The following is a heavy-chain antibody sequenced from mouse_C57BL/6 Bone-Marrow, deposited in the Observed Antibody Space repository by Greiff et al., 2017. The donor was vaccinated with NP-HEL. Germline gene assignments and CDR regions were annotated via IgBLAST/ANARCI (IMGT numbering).Heavy chain of an antibody. J-gene: IGHJ4*01. V-gene: IGHV5-6*01. CDR3: ARPSSYYYGSTDYAMDY. CDR2: ISSGGSYT. Sequence: EVMLVESGGDLVKPGGSLKLSCAASGFTFSSYGMSWVRQTPDKRLEWVATISSGGSYTYYPDSVKGRFTITRDNAKNTLYLQMSSLKSEDTAMYYCARPSSYYYGSTDYAMDYWGQGTSVTVSS. D-gene: IGHD1-1*01. CDR1: GFTFSSYG.